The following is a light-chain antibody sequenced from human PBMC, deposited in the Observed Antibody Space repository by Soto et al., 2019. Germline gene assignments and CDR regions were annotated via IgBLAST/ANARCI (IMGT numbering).Light chain of an antibody. J-gene: IGKJ1*01. CDR3: QQYNNWPPT. V-gene: IGKV3-15*01. CDR1: QSVSSN. Sequence: EKVMTQFPATLSVSPGERATLSCRASQSVSSNIAWYQQKPGQAPRLLIYGASTRATGIPARFSGSGSGTEFTLTISSLQSEDFAVYSCQQYNNWPPTCGQGTKVDIK. CDR2: GAS.